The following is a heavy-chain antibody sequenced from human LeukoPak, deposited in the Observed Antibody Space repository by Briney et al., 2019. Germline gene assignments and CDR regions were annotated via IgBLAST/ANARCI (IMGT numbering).Heavy chain of an antibody. CDR1: GYTFADYF. D-gene: IGHD1-26*01. CDR3: ATDVSFTFNWEFYY. Sequence: GASVKVSCKTSGYTFADYFIHWVRQAPGQGLEWMGRNNANSGGTEYEQKFQGRVTMTRDTSISTAYLEVSWLISDDTAIYYCATDVSFTFNWEFYYLGQGTLVTVSS. CDR2: NNANSGGT. J-gene: IGHJ4*02. V-gene: IGHV1-2*06.